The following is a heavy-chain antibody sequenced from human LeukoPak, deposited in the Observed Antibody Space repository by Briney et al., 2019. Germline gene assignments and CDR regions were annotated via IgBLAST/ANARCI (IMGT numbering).Heavy chain of an antibody. CDR3: ARDYDGADAFDI. Sequence: PSETLSLTCTVSGGSISSYYWSWIRQPPGKGLEWIGYIYYSGSTNYNPSLKSRVTISVDTSKNQFSLKLSSVTAADTAVYYCARDYDGADAFDIWGQGTMVTVSS. D-gene: IGHD3-16*01. V-gene: IGHV4-59*01. CDR2: IYYSGST. CDR1: GGSISSYY. J-gene: IGHJ3*02.